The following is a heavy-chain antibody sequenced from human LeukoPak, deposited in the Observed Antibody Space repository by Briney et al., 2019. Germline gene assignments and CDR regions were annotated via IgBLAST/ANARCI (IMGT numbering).Heavy chain of an antibody. J-gene: IGHJ6*02. CDR2: IKPDGSEQ. CDR3: TRDASGDTNSGPRMDV. D-gene: IGHD1-26*01. CDR1: AFTFRTYW. V-gene: IGHV3-7*05. Sequence: PGGSLRLSCAASAFTFRTYWMSWVRQAPGKGLEWVAMIKPDGSEQHYVDSVKGLFTVSRDNAKNSLYLQMTSLRAEDTVVYYCTRDASGDTNSGPRMDVWGQGTTVTVSS.